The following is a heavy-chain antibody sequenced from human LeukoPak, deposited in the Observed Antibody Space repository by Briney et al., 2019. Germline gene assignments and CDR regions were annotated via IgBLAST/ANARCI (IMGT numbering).Heavy chain of an antibody. V-gene: IGHV4-61*02. D-gene: IGHD5-24*01. CDR1: GGSISSGSYY. CDR3: ARGGDGYNSYYFDY. CDR2: IYTSGST. J-gene: IGHJ4*02. Sequence: PSQTLSPTCTVSGGSISSGSYYWSWIRQPAGKGLEWIGRIYTSGSTNYNPSLKSRVTISVDTSKNQFSLKLSSVTAADTAVYYCARGGDGYNSYYFDYWGQGTLVTVSS.